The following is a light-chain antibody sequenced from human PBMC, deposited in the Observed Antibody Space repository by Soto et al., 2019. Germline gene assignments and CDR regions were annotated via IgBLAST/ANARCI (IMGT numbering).Light chain of an antibody. V-gene: IGLV2-8*01. CDR1: SSDVGGYNY. CDR3: ISYAGSNTVV. J-gene: IGLJ1*01. CDR2: EVS. Sequence: QSAPTQPPSASGSPGQSVTISCTGTSSDVGGYNYVSWYQHHPGKAPKLMIYEVSKRPSGVPDRFSGSKSGNTASLTVSGLQAEDEADYYCISYAGSNTVVFGTGTKLTVL.